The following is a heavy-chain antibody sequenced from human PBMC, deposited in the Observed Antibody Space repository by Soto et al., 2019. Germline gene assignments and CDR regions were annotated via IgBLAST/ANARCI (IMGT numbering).Heavy chain of an antibody. J-gene: IGHJ3*02. Sequence: GGSLRLSCAASGFTFSSYAMSWVRQAPGKGLEWVSAISGSGGSTYYADSVKGRFTISRDNSKNTLYLQMNSLRAEDTAVYYCAKLVPFQWLAHDAFDIWGQGTMVTVSS. CDR3: AKLVPFQWLAHDAFDI. V-gene: IGHV3-23*01. CDR1: GFTFSSYA. D-gene: IGHD6-19*01. CDR2: ISGSGGST.